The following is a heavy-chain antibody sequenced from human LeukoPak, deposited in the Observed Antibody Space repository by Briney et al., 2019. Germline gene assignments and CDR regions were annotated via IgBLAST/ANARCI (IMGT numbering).Heavy chain of an antibody. CDR2: ISSSGSTI. D-gene: IGHD4-11*01. CDR1: GFTFSSYE. CDR3: ARMSYSDYSFDY. Sequence: GGSLRLSCAASGFTFSSYEMNWVRQAPGKGLEWVSYISSSGSTIYYADSVKGRFTISRDNAKNSLYLQMNSLRVEDTAVYYCARMSYSDYSFDYWGQGTLVTVSS. J-gene: IGHJ4*02. V-gene: IGHV3-48*03.